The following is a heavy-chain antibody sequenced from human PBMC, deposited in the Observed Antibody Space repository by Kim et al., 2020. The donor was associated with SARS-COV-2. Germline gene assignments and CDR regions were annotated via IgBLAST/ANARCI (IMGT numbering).Heavy chain of an antibody. CDR1: GGSISSYY. Sequence: SETLSLTCTVSGGSISSYYWSWIRQPPGKGLEWIGYIYYSGSTNYNPSLKSRVTISVDTSKNQFSLKLSSVTAADTAVYYCARGTHGSGSYGYYFDYWGQGTLVTVSS. V-gene: IGHV4-59*08. CDR2: IYYSGST. J-gene: IGHJ4*02. D-gene: IGHD3-10*01. CDR3: ARGTHGSGSYGYYFDY.